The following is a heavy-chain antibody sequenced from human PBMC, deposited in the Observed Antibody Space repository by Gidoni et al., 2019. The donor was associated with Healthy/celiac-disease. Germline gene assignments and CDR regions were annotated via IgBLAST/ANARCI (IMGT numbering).Heavy chain of an antibody. V-gene: IGHV4-31*03. CDR3: ARAGYCSSTSCYIRPGYYYGMDV. CDR2: IYYSGST. Sequence: QVQLQESGPGLVKPSQTLSLTCTVSGGSISSGGYYWSWIRQHPGKALEWIGYIYYSGSTYYNPSLNSRVTISVDTSKNQFSLKLSSVTAADTAVYYCARAGYCSSTSCYIRPGYYYGMDVWGQGTTVTVSS. CDR1: GGSISSGGYY. D-gene: IGHD2-2*02. J-gene: IGHJ6*02.